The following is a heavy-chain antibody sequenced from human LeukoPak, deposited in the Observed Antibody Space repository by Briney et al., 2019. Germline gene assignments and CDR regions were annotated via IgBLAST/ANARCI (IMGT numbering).Heavy chain of an antibody. V-gene: IGHV3-11*01. D-gene: IGHD2-2*01. CDR1: GFAFSDYY. CDR2: ISNGGSTV. CDR3: ATTARLVDF. J-gene: IGHJ4*02. Sequence: GSLRLSCAASGFAFSDYYMSWIRQVPGKGLEYISYISNGGSTVQYTDSVKGRFTTSRDNAQNSLYLEVDSLRVEDTAVYYCATTARLVDFRGQGTLVTVSS.